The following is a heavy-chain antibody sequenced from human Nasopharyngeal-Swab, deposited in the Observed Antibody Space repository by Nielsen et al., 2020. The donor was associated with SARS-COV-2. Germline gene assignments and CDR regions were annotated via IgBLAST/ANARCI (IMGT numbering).Heavy chain of an antibody. CDR2: IYPGDSDT. Sequence: GGSLRLPCKGSGSSFTSYWIGWVRQMPGKGLEWMGIIYPGDSDTRYSPSFQGQVTISADKSISTAYLQWSSLKASDTAMYYCARGRGQPVDYWGQGTLVTVSS. D-gene: IGHD3-10*01. J-gene: IGHJ4*02. CDR1: GSSFTSYW. CDR3: ARGRGQPVDY. V-gene: IGHV5-51*01.